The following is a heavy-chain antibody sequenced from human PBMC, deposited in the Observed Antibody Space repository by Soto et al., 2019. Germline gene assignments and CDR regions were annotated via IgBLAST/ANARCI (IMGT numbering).Heavy chain of an antibody. Sequence: ASVEVSCKGSGGTFSSYPISWVLQAPGQGLEWMGGIIPIFGTANYTQKFQGRVTITADESTSTAYMELSSLRSEDTAVYYCARDREGGYSGYDYNWFDPWGQGTLVTVSS. D-gene: IGHD5-12*01. V-gene: IGHV1-69*13. CDR3: ARDREGGYSGYDYNWFDP. J-gene: IGHJ5*02. CDR2: IIPIFGTA. CDR1: GGTFSSYP.